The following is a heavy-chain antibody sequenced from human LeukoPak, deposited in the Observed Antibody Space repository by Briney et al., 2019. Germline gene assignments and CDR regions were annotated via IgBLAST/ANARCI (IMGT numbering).Heavy chain of an antibody. Sequence: GASVTVSCKASGYTFTSYYMHWVRQAPGQGLEWMGIINPSGGSTSYAQRFQGRVTMTRDTSTSTVYMELSSLRSEDTAVYYCARDATYYYDSSGPGDDYWGQGTLVTVSS. J-gene: IGHJ4*02. CDR2: INPSGGST. CDR1: GYTFTSYY. V-gene: IGHV1-46*01. CDR3: ARDATYYYDSSGPGDDY. D-gene: IGHD3-22*01.